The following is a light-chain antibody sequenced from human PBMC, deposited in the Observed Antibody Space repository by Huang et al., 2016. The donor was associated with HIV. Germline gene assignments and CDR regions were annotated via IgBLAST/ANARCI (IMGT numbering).Light chain of an antibody. CDR1: QSVTKY. Sequence: DIQMTQSPSSLSASVGDRVTITCRATQSVTKYLNWYQQKPGKAPKLLIYGASSLQTGVPSRFSGSGSGTEFTLTISSLQPEDFATYYCQQSSSPPPTFGPGTKVDIK. CDR3: QQSSSPPPT. V-gene: IGKV1-39*01. CDR2: GAS. J-gene: IGKJ3*01.